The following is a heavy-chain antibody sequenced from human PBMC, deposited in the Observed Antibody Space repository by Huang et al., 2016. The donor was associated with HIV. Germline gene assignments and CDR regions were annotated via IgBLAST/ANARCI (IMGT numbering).Heavy chain of an antibody. CDR3: ARGQSGPSQWLASLGNYYYYMDV. D-gene: IGHD6-19*01. CDR1: GGSISGSRYY. CDR2: IYYSGDS. Sequence: QLQLQESGPGPVKPSATLSLTCSVSGGSISGSRYYWGWIRQPPGKGLEWSGSIYYSGDSHYSPSLKGRGTISVDTSKNQFSLKLSSVTAADTAVYYCARGQSGPSQWLASLGNYYYYMDVWGKGTTVTVSS. V-gene: IGHV4-39*01. J-gene: IGHJ6*03.